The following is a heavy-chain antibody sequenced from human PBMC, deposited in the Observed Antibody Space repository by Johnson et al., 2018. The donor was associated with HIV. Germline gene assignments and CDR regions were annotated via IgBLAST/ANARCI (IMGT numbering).Heavy chain of an antibody. CDR3: ARDTWNDEGGAFDI. D-gene: IGHD1-1*01. J-gene: IGHJ3*02. Sequence: QVQLVESGGGVVQPGGSLRLSCVASGFSFSHYGMHWVRQGPGKGLEWVAFIPYDGSKTYYGDSVKGRLTISRYNSKNTLYLQMNSLRAEDMAVYYCARDTWNDEGGAFDIWGQGTMVTVSS. V-gene: IGHV3-30*02. CDR1: GFSFSHYG. CDR2: IPYDGSKT.